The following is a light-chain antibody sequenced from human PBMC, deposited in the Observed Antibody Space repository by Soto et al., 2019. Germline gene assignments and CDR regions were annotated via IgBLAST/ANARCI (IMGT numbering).Light chain of an antibody. CDR1: QGISNY. CDR2: ATS. CDR3: QKYNSAPWT. V-gene: IGKV1-27*01. Sequence: DIQMTQSPSSLSASVVDRVTITCLASQGISNYLAWYQQKPGKVPKLLIYATSTLQSGVPSRFSGSGSGTDFTLTISSLQPEDVAIYYCQKYNSAPWTFGQGTKVDIK. J-gene: IGKJ1*01.